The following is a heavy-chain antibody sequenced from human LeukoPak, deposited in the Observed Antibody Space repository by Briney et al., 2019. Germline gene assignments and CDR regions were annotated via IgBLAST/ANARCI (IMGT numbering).Heavy chain of an antibody. J-gene: IGHJ3*02. Sequence: PGRSLRLSCAASGFTFDDYAMPWVRQAPGKGLEWVSGISWNSGSIGYADSVKGRFTISRDNAKNSLYLQMNSLRAEDTALYYCAKGRGGPSAKMDAFDIWGQGTMVTVSS. CDR3: AKGRGGPSAKMDAFDI. CDR2: ISWNSGSI. V-gene: IGHV3-9*01. CDR1: GFTFDDYA. D-gene: IGHD5-12*01.